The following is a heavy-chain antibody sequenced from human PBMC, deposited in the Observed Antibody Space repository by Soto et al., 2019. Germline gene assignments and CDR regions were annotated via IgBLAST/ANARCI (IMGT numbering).Heavy chain of an antibody. CDR2: IYYSGST. Sequence: SETLSLTCTVSGGSISSGGYYWSWIRQHPGKGLEWIGYIYYSGSTYYNPSLKSRVTISVDTSKNQFSLKLSSVTAADTAVYYCARGLYGSGSPLYYYYGMDVWGQGTTVTVSS. D-gene: IGHD3-10*01. V-gene: IGHV4-31*03. CDR3: ARGLYGSGSPLYYYYGMDV. J-gene: IGHJ6*02. CDR1: GGSISSGGYY.